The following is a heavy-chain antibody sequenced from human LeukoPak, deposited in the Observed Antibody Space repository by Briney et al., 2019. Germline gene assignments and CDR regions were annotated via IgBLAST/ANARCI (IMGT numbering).Heavy chain of an antibody. CDR3: ARAGWGGYYFDY. CDR2: IYCSGST. CDR1: GGSISSYY. V-gene: IGHV4-59*01. Sequence: SETLSLTCTVSGGSISSYYWSWIRQPPGKGLEWIGYIYCSGSTNYNPSLKSRVTISVDTSKNQFSLKLSSVTAADTAVYYCARAGWGGYYFDYWGQGTLVTVSS. J-gene: IGHJ4*02. D-gene: IGHD3-16*01.